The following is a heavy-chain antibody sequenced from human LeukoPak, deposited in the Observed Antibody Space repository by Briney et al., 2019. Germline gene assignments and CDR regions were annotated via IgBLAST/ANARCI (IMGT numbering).Heavy chain of an antibody. V-gene: IGHV3-53*01. CDR3: ARARAAAGIGGLVGYYYYGMDV. CDR2: IYSGGST. J-gene: IGHJ6*04. D-gene: IGHD6-13*01. CDR1: GFTVSSNY. Sequence: GGSLRLSCAASGFTVSSNYMSWVRQAPGKRLEWVSVIYSGGSTYYADSVKGRFTISRDNSKNTLYLQMNSLRAEDTAVYYCARARAAAGIGGLVGYYYYGMDVWGKGTTVTVSS.